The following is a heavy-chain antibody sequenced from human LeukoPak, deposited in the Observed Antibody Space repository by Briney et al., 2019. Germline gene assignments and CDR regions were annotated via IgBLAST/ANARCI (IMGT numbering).Heavy chain of an antibody. J-gene: IGHJ2*01. Sequence: SQTLSLTCAISGDSVSSNSAAWNCIRQSPSRGLEWLGRTYYRSKWYNDYAVSVKSRITINPDTSKNQFSLQLNSVTPEDTAVYYCAREGEVGATTPWYFDLWGRGTLVTVSS. CDR1: GDSVSSNSAA. CDR2: TYYRSKWYN. V-gene: IGHV6-1*01. CDR3: AREGEVGATTPWYFDL. D-gene: IGHD1-26*01.